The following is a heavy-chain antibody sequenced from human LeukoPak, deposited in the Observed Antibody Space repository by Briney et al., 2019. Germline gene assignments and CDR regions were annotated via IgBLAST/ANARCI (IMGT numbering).Heavy chain of an antibody. J-gene: IGHJ6*03. Sequence: SETLSLTCTVSGGSISSGSYYWSWIRQPAGKGLEWIGHIYTSGSTNYNPSLKSRVTISVDTSKNQFSLKLSSVTAADTAVYCCARRYSHYDSSGYYYYMDVWGKGTTVTISS. CDR1: GGSISSGSYY. V-gene: IGHV4-61*09. CDR3: ARRYSHYDSSGYYYYMDV. CDR2: IYTSGST. D-gene: IGHD3-22*01.